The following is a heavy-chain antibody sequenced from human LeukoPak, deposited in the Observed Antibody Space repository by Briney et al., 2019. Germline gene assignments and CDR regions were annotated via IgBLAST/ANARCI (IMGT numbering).Heavy chain of an antibody. V-gene: IGHV4-31*03. J-gene: IGHJ3*02. D-gene: IGHD5-18*01. CDR2: SYYRGST. Sequence: KSSQTLSLTCTVSGDSISSGGYSWSWIRQHPGKGLEWIGYSYYRGSTYYNPSLKSRITISVDTSENQFSLKLSSVTAADTAVYYCARDPWLVGAFDIWGQGTMVTVSS. CDR1: GDSISSGGYS. CDR3: ARDPWLVGAFDI.